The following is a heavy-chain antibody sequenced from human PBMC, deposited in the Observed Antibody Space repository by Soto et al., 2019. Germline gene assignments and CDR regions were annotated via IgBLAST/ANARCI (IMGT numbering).Heavy chain of an antibody. CDR2: IYPGDSDT. CDR1: GYSFTSYW. CDR3: ARHGSGSYYDYYYYGMDV. V-gene: IGHV5-51*01. J-gene: IGHJ6*02. Sequence: PGESLKISCKGSGYSFTSYWIGWVRQMPGKGLEWMGIIYPGDSDTRYSPSFQGQVTISADKSISTAYLQWSSLKASDTAMYYCARHGSGSYYDYYYYGMDVWGQGNTVTVS. D-gene: IGHD3-10*01.